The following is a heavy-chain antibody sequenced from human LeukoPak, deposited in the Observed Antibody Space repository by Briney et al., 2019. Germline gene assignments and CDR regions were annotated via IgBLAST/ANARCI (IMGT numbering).Heavy chain of an antibody. CDR2: ISSSGSTR. CDR3: ARKVQWLVPFDY. J-gene: IGHJ4*02. Sequence: GGSLRLSCAASGFTFSSYSMNWVRQAPGKGLEWVSFISSSGSTRDYADSVKGRFTISRDNAKNSLYLEMNSLRVEDTAVYYCARKVQWLVPFDYWGQGTLVTVSS. D-gene: IGHD6-19*01. V-gene: IGHV3-48*04. CDR1: GFTFSSYS.